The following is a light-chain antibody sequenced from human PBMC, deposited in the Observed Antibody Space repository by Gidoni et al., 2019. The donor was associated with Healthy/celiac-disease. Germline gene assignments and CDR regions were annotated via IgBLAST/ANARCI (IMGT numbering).Light chain of an antibody. CDR1: QSISSY. CDR2: AAS. CDR3: QQSYSRT. J-gene: IGKJ2*02. Sequence: DIQMTQSPSSLSASVGDRVTITCRASQSISSYLNWYQQKPGKAPKLLIYAASSLQSGVPSMFSGSGPGTDFTLTISSLQPEDFATYYCQQSYSRTFXQXTKLEIK. V-gene: IGKV1-39*01.